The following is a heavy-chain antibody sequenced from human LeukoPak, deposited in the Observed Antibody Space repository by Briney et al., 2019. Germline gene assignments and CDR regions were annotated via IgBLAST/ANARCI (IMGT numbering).Heavy chain of an antibody. CDR3: ARGPIDYYSSRSDYRFDP. CDR1: GGSISTYY. D-gene: IGHD6-13*01. J-gene: IGHJ5*02. Sequence: SETLSLTCTVSGGSISTYYWSWIRQPPGKRLEWIGYIYSSGSTNYNPYLKSRVTISLDTSKNQSSLKLSSVTAADTAVYYCARGPIDYYSSRSDYRFDPWGQGTLVTVSS. V-gene: IGHV4-59*01. CDR2: IYSSGST.